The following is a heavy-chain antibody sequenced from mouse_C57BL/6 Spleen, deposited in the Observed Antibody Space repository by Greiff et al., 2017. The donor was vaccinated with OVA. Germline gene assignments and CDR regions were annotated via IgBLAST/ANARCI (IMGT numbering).Heavy chain of an antibody. CDR2: IYPGSGST. V-gene: IGHV1-55*01. J-gene: IGHJ2*01. Sequence: QQPGQGLEWIGDIYPGSGSTNYNEKFKSKATLTVDTSSSTAYMQLSSLTSEDSAVYYCARSGSSGYVSYWGQGTTLTVSS. D-gene: IGHD3-2*02. CDR3: ARSGSSGYVSY.